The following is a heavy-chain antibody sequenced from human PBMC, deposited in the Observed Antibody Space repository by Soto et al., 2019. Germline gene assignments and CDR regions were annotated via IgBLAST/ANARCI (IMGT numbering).Heavy chain of an antibody. Sequence: GGSLRLSCAASGFTFSSYAMSWVRQAPGKGLEWVSAISGSGGSTYYADSVKGRFTISRDNSKNTLYLQMNSLRAEDTAVYYCAKTPQRMVRGSYFDYWGQGTLVTVSS. CDR2: ISGSGGST. J-gene: IGHJ4*02. V-gene: IGHV3-23*01. CDR3: AKTPQRMVRGSYFDY. D-gene: IGHD3-10*01. CDR1: GFTFSSYA.